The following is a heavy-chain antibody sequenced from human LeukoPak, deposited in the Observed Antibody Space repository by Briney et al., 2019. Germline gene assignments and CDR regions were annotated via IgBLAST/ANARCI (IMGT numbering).Heavy chain of an antibody. D-gene: IGHD2-2*01. Sequence: SETLSLTCTVSGYSISSGYYWGWIRQPPGKGLEWIGEINHSGSTNYNPSLKSRVTISVDTSKNQFSLKLSSVTAADTAVYYCASERGYCSSTSCYSNWFDPWGQGTLVTVSS. CDR2: INHSGST. CDR1: GYSISSGYY. CDR3: ASERGYCSSTSCYSNWFDP. V-gene: IGHV4-38-2*02. J-gene: IGHJ5*02.